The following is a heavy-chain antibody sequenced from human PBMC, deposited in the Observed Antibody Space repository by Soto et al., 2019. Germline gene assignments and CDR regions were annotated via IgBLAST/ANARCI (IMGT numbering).Heavy chain of an antibody. D-gene: IGHD3-22*01. CDR2: ISYDGSNK. CDR3: ARETLYDSSGYHYFDY. Sequence: GGSLRLSCAASGFTFSSYAMHWVRQAPGKGLEWVAVISYDGSNKYYADSVKGRFTISRDNSKNTLYLQMNSLRAEDTAVYYCARETLYDSSGYHYFDYWGQGTLVTVSS. CDR1: GFTFSSYA. J-gene: IGHJ4*02. V-gene: IGHV3-30-3*01.